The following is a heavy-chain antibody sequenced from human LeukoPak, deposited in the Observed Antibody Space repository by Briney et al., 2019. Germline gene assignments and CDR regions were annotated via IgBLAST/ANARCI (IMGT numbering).Heavy chain of an antibody. Sequence: ASVKVSCKASGYTFTGYYMHWVRQAPGQGLEWMGWINPNSGGTNYAQKFRGRVTMTRATSISTAYMELSRLRSDDTAVYYCARVAATHHYYYGMDVWGQGTTVTVSS. CDR3: ARVAATHHYYYGMDV. V-gene: IGHV1-2*02. CDR2: INPNSGGT. D-gene: IGHD2-15*01. J-gene: IGHJ6*02. CDR1: GYTFTGYY.